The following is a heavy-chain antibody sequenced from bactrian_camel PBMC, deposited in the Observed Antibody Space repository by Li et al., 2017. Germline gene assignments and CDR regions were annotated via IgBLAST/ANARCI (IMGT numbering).Heavy chain of an antibody. J-gene: IGHJ4*01. CDR3: AADYLWIGSCRDLHQYLN. CDR1: GFTHTEYC. D-gene: IGHD1*01. V-gene: IGHV3-2*01. Sequence: HVQLVESGGGSVQAGGSLTLSCATSGFTHTEYCLAWFRQAPGKEREAVADVDTRSTTWVADSVKGRFTISQDNAKNTLYLQMNSLKPEDTAMYYCAADYLWIGSCRDLHQYLNWGQGTQVTVS. CDR2: VDTRSTT.